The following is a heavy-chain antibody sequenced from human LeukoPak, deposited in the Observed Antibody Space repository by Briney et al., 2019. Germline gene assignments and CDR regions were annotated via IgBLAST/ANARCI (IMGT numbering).Heavy chain of an antibody. CDR1: GFTFSSYS. CDR3: ANTARTYYYDSSGYH. Sequence: PGGSLRLSCAASGFTFSSYSMDWVRQAPGKGLEWVSYISSSSSTIYYADSVKGRFTISRDNSKNTLYLQMNSLRAEDTAVYYCANTARTYYYDSSGYHWGQGTLVTVSS. V-gene: IGHV3-48*01. J-gene: IGHJ4*02. CDR2: ISSSSSTI. D-gene: IGHD3-22*01.